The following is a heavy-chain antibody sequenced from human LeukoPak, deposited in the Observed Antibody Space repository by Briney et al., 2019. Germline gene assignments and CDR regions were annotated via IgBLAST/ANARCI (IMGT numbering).Heavy chain of an antibody. J-gene: IGHJ3*02. D-gene: IGHD5-18*01. CDR3: ARPRGYSYGYGAFDI. V-gene: IGHV5-51*01. CDR2: IYPGDSDT. CDR1: GYSFTSYW. Sequence: GESLQISCKGSGYSFTSYWIGWVRQLPGKGLEWMGIIYPGDSDTRYSPSFQGQVTISADKSISTAYLQWSSLKASDTAMYYCARPRGYSYGYGAFDIWGQGTMVTVSS.